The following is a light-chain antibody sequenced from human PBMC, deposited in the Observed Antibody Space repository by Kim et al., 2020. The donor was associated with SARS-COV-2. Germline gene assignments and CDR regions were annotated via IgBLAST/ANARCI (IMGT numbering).Light chain of an antibody. CDR3: HQYYATPIT. V-gene: IGKV4-1*01. Sequence: DRATINCRSSQSVSYSINSSLAWYQQKPGQPPKLLMHWASTRASGVPDRFSGSGSGTDFTLTISSLRPEDGAVYYCHQYYATPITFGQGTRLEIK. J-gene: IGKJ5*01. CDR2: WAS. CDR1: QSVSYSINSS.